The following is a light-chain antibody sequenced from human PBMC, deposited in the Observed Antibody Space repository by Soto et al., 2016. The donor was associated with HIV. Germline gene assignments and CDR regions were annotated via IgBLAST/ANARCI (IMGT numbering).Light chain of an antibody. J-gene: IGKJ1*01. CDR2: KTS. V-gene: IGKV1-5*03. CDR3: QQYNNVPWT. CDR1: QSVSVW. Sequence: DIQMTQFPSTLSASIGDRVTITCRASQSVSVWLAWYQQKPGKAPNLLIFKTSTLEVGVPSRFSGSGSGIEFTLTLNSVQPDDAGTYYCQQYNNVPWTFGQGTKLEIK.